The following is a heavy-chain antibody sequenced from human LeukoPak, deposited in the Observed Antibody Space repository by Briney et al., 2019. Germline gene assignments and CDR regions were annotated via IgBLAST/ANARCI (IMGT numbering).Heavy chain of an antibody. CDR2: IYYNGST. CDR3: ARWGTYASTSNWFDP. Sequence: SETLSLTCIVSDASIDSSSYFWAWIRQSPGKGLDWIGTIYYNGSTYYNPSLKSRVTISVDTSKNQFSLRLSSVTAADTAVYYCARWGTYASTSNWFDPWGQGTLVTVSS. V-gene: IGHV4-39*07. J-gene: IGHJ5*02. D-gene: IGHD2-2*01. CDR1: DASIDSSSYF.